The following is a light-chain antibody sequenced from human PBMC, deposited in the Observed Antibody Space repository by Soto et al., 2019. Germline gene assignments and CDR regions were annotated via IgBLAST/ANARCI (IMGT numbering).Light chain of an antibody. V-gene: IGKV1-39*01. J-gene: IGKJ1*01. CDR2: AAS. CDR3: RQSYSTTWT. CDR1: QGISTY. Sequence: DIQMTQSPSSLSASVGDRVTITCRASQGISTYVNWYQQKPGKAPKLLIYAASSLQSGVPSRFSGSGSETNFTLTISSLQPEDFATYSCRQSYSTTWTFGQGTKVDI.